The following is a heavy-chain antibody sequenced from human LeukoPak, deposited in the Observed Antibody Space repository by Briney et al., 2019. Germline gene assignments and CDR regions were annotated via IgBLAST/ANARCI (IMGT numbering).Heavy chain of an antibody. D-gene: IGHD6-13*01. CDR3: ARDGYSTMDV. J-gene: IGHJ6*03. CDR2: IYYSGST. V-gene: IGHV4-31*03. Sequence: SQTLFLTCTVSGGSISSGGYYWSWIRQHPGKGLEWIGYIYYSGSTYYNPSLKSRVTISVDTSKNQFSLKLSSVTAAVTAVYYCARDGYSTMDVWGKGTTVTVSS. CDR1: GGSISSGGYY.